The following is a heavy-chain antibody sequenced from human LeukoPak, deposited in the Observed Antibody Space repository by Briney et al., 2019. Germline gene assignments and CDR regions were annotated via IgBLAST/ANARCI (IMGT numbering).Heavy chain of an antibody. CDR2: INPNSGGT. V-gene: IGHV1-2*02. J-gene: IGHJ4*02. D-gene: IGHD1-26*01. CDR3: ARGNNRISGSYLGRAVDY. CDR1: GYTFTGYY. Sequence: PTASVKVSCKASGYTFTGYYMHWVRQAPGQGLEWMGWINPNSGGTNYAQKFQGRVTMTRDTSISTAYMELSRLRSDDTAVYYCARGNNRISGSYLGRAVDYWGQGTLVTVSS.